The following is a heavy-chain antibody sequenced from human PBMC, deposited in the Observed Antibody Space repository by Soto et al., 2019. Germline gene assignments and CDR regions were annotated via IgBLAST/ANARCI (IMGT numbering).Heavy chain of an antibody. CDR1: GGSIRSSNYH. CDR3: ARHVLNYYDVSGSRFDP. Sequence: SETLSLTCTVSGGSIRSSNYHWGWIRQPPGMVLEWIGSIYYSTTTYYNPSLKSRVTISVDTSKNQFSLKLSSVTAADTAVYYCARHVLNYYDVSGSRFDPWGQGTLVTVSS. CDR2: IYYSTTT. V-gene: IGHV4-39*01. J-gene: IGHJ5*02. D-gene: IGHD3-22*01.